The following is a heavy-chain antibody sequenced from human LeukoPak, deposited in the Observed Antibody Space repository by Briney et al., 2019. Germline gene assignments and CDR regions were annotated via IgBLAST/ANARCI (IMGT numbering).Heavy chain of an antibody. CDR3: TTDLEIVVVPAAIDY. CDR1: GFTFSNAW. D-gene: IGHD2-2*02. CDR2: IKSKTDGGTT. J-gene: IGHJ4*02. Sequence: GGSLRLSCAASGFTFSNAWMSWVRQAPGKGLEWVGRIKSKTDGGTTDYAAPVKGRFTISRDDSKNTLYLQMNSLKTEDTAVYYCTTDLEIVVVPAAIDYWGQGTLVTVSS. V-gene: IGHV3-15*01.